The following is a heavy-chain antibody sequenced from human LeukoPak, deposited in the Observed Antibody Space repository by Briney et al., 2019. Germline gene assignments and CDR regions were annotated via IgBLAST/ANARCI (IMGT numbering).Heavy chain of an antibody. CDR3: ARLLYGSGSYSDY. CDR2: IYTSVSN. Sequence: TPSQTLSLTCTVDCASISSYCWSSVRQPPRDGLEWHGYIYTSVSNNYKPSRRSRVTISVDTSKNQFSLKLSSVTAADTAVYYSARLLYGSGSYSDYWGQGTLVTVSS. CDR1: CASISSYC. J-gene: IGHJ4*02. V-gene: IGHV4-4*09. D-gene: IGHD3-10*01.